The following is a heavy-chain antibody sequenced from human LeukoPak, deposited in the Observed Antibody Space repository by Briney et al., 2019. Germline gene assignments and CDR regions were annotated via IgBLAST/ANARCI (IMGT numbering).Heavy chain of an antibody. CDR3: ARDHSSSCQLFDY. V-gene: IGHV1-18*01. Sequence: ASVKISCKASGYTFTNYGITWVRQAPGQGLEWMGWRSAYNGNTKYAQTLQGRVTMTTDTSTSTAYMELRSLRSDDTAVYYCARDHSSSCQLFDYWGQGTLVTVSS. CDR2: RSAYNGNT. CDR1: GYTFTNYG. D-gene: IGHD6-13*01. J-gene: IGHJ4*02.